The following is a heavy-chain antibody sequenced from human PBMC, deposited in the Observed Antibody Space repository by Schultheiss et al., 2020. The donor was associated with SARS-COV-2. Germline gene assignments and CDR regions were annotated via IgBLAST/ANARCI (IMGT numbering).Heavy chain of an antibody. Sequence: ASVKVSCKASGYTFTSYGISWVRQAPGQRLEWMGWINAGNGNTNYAQKFQGRVTITADESTSTAYMELSSLRSEDTAVYFCARGYCSGGSCYGVDYWGQGTQVTVSS. CDR3: ARGYCSGGSCYGVDY. J-gene: IGHJ4*02. V-gene: IGHV1-18*01. D-gene: IGHD2-15*01. CDR2: INAGNGNT. CDR1: GYTFTSYG.